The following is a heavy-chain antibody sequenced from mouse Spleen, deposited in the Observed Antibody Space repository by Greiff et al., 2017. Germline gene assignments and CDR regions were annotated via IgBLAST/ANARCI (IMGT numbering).Heavy chain of an antibody. CDR1: GYTFTDYE. Sequence: QVQLQQSGAELVRPGASVTLSCKASGYTFTDYEMHGVKQTPVHGLEWIGAIDPETGGTAYNQKFKGKAILTADKSSSTAYMELRSLTSEDSAVYYCTSLDSSGYEAWFAYWGQGTLVTVSA. CDR2: IDPETGGT. V-gene: IGHV1-15*01. D-gene: IGHD3-2*01. J-gene: IGHJ3*01. CDR3: TSLDSSGYEAWFAY.